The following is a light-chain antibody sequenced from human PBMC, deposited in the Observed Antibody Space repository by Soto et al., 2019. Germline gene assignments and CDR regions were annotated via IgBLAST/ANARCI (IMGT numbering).Light chain of an antibody. CDR1: SRDVGSYNL. J-gene: IGLJ1*01. CDR2: EVS. V-gene: IGLV2-23*02. CDR3: CSYAGSSTLT. Sequence: SALTQPASVSGSPGQSITISCTGTSRDVGSYNLVSWYQQHPGKAPKLMIYEVSKRPSGVSNRFSGSKSGNTASLTISGLQSEDEADYYCCSYAGSSTLTFGTGTKVTVL.